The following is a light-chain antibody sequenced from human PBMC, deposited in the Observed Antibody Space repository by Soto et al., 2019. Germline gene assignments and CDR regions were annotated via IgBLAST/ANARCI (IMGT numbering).Light chain of an antibody. CDR2: AAS. CDR3: QQYNNWLRT. V-gene: IGKV1-27*01. CDR1: QDISNY. J-gene: IGKJ1*01. Sequence: DIQMTQSPSSLSATVGDRVTITCRASQDISNYLAWHQQKPGKVPKLLIYAASTLQPGVPSRFSGSGSGTDFTLTISSLQSEDFAVYYCQQYNNWLRTFGQGTKVEIK.